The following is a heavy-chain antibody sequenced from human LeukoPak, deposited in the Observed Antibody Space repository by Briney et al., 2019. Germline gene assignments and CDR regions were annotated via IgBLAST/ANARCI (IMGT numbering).Heavy chain of an antibody. CDR3: ARASSGWLDY. J-gene: IGHJ4*02. CDR2: IYYSGST. V-gene: IGHV4-39*07. D-gene: IGHD6-19*01. Sequence: SETLSLTCTVSGGSISSSSYYWGWIRQPPGKGLEWIGSIYYSGSTYYNPSLKSRVTISVDTSKNQFSLKLSSVIAADTAVYYCARASSGWLDYWGQGTLVTVSS. CDR1: GGSISSSSYY.